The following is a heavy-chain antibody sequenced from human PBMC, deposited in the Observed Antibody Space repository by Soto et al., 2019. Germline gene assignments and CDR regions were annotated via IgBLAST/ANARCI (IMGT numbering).Heavy chain of an antibody. D-gene: IGHD6-19*01. CDR2: IYYSGST. CDR1: GGSISSYY. J-gene: IGHJ4*02. Sequence: PSETLSLTCTVSGGSISSYYWSWIRQPPGKGLEWIGYIYYSGSTNYNPSLKSRVTISVDTSKNQFSLKLSSVTAADTAVYYCARGVGGPGIAVAGPRPPFDYWGQGTLVTVSS. CDR3: ARGVGGPGIAVAGPRPPFDY. V-gene: IGHV4-59*12.